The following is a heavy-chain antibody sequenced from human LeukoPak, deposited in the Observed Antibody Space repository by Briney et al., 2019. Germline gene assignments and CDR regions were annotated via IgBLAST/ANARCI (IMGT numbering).Heavy chain of an antibody. Sequence: GGSLRLSCAASGFTFDDYAMHWVRHAPGKGLEWVSGISWNSGSIGYADSVKGRFTISRDNAKSSLYLQMNSLRAEDTAVYYCAKFSHYVDAFDIWGQGTMVTVSS. CDR3: AKFSHYVDAFDI. J-gene: IGHJ3*02. CDR2: ISWNSGSI. V-gene: IGHV3-9*01. D-gene: IGHD4-17*01. CDR1: GFTFDDYA.